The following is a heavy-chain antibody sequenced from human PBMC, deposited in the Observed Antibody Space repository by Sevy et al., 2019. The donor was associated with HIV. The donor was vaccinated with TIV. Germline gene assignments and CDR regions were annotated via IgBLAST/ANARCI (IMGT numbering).Heavy chain of an antibody. CDR1: GFPFNDHA. CDR3: AENINRGCDSLNWYSNYYYFHGLDL. Sequence: GGSLRLSCAASGFPFNDHAMHWVRQVPGKGLEWVSGISWNSRNIGYADSVKGRFTISRDNARNFVYLEMNSLRPEDTTFYSGAENINRGCDSLNWYSNYYYFHGLDLWGQGTTVTVSS. J-gene: IGHJ6*02. D-gene: IGHD2-21*01. V-gene: IGHV3-9*01. CDR2: ISWNSRNI.